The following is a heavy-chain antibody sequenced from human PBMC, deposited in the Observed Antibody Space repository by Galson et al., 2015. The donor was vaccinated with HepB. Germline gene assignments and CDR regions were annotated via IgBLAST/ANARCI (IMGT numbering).Heavy chain of an antibody. V-gene: IGHV1-69*02. CDR1: GGTFSSYT. D-gene: IGHD3-22*01. CDR2: IIPILGIA. J-gene: IGHJ4*02. CDR3: ASEVRYDSSGYYPDFDY. Sequence: SVKVSCKASGGTFSSYTISWVRQAPGQGLEWMGRIIPILGIANYAQKFQGRVTITADKSTSTAYMELSSLRSEDTAVYYCASEVRYDSSGYYPDFDYWGQATLVTVSS.